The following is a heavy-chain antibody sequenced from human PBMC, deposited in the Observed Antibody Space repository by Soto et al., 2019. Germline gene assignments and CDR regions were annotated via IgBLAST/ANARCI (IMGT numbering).Heavy chain of an antibody. D-gene: IGHD3-10*01. CDR3: ARTWYYYGSGSYSWFDP. Sequence: ASVKVSCKASGYRFTSYGASWVRQAPGQGLEWMGRISAYNGNTNYAQKLQGRVTMTTDTSTSTAYMELRSLRSDDTAVYYCARTWYYYGSGSYSWFDPWGQGTLVTVSS. CDR2: ISAYNGNT. V-gene: IGHV1-18*01. J-gene: IGHJ5*02. CDR1: GYRFTSYG.